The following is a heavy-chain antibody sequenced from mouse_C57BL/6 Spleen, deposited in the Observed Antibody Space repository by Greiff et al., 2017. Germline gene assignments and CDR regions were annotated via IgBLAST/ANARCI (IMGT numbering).Heavy chain of an antibody. Sequence: VQLQQSGAELVRPGSSVKLSCKASGYTFTSYWMHWVKQRPIQGLEWIGNIDPSDSETHYNQKFKDKATLTVDKSSSTAYMQLSSLTSEDSAVYYCARRNSNYGYFDVWGTGTTVTVSS. V-gene: IGHV1-52*01. CDR3: ARRNSNYGYFDV. J-gene: IGHJ1*03. CDR2: IDPSDSET. CDR1: GYTFTSYW. D-gene: IGHD2-5*01.